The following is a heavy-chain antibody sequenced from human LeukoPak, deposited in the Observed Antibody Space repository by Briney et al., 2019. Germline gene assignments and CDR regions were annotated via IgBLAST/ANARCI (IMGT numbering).Heavy chain of an antibody. CDR2: ISSSSSTI. V-gene: IGHV3-48*01. CDR3: ARAGLYYDFPPYYYYMDV. Sequence: GGSLRLSCAASGFTFSSYSMNWVRQAPGKGLEWVSYISSSSSTIYYADSVKGRFTISRDNAKNSLYLQMNSLRAEDTAVYYCARAGLYYDFPPYYYYMDVWGKGTTVTVSS. J-gene: IGHJ6*03. CDR1: GFTFSSYS. D-gene: IGHD3-3*01.